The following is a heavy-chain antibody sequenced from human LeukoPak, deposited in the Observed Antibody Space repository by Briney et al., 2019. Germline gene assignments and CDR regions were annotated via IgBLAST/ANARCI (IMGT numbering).Heavy chain of an antibody. D-gene: IGHD6-19*01. V-gene: IGHV3-30-3*01. CDR1: GFTFSSYA. Sequence: GGSLRLSCAASGFTFSSYAMHWVRQAPGKGLEWVAVISYDGSNRYYADSVKGQFTISRDNAKNTMYLQMNSLRAEDTAVYYCARDPGYSSGWYPFGNDYYYYGMDVWGQGTTVTVSS. CDR2: ISYDGSNR. CDR3: ARDPGYSSGWYPFGNDYYYYGMDV. J-gene: IGHJ6*02.